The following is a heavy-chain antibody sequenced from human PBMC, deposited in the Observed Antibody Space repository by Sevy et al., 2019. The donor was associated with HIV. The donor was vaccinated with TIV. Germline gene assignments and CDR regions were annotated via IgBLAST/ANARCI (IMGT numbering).Heavy chain of an antibody. D-gene: IGHD2-2*01. J-gene: IGHJ4*02. CDR3: ARDMLGYCSSTSCYAEGYFDY. CDR1: GGSIISYY. V-gene: IGHV4-59*01. Sequence: SETLSLTCTVSGGSIISYYWSWIRQPPGKGLEWIGYIYYSGSTNYNPSLKSRVTISVDTSKNQFSLKLSSVTAADTAVYYCARDMLGYCSSTSCYAEGYFDYWGRGTLVTVSS. CDR2: IYYSGST.